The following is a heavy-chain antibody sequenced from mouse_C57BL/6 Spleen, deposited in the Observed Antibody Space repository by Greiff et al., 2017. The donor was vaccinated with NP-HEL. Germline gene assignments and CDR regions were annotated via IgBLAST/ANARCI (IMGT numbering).Heavy chain of an antibody. CDR3: ARGATVVATVDY. D-gene: IGHD1-1*01. J-gene: IGHJ2*01. CDR2: INPGSGGI. V-gene: IGHV1-54*01. CDR1: GFAFTNYL. Sequence: QVQLQQSGAELVRPGTSVKVSCKASGFAFTNYLIEWVKQRPGQGLEWIGVINPGSGGINYNEKFKGRVTLTGDKSSSTVYMQLSSLTSENSAVSFCARGATVVATVDYWGQGTTLTVSS.